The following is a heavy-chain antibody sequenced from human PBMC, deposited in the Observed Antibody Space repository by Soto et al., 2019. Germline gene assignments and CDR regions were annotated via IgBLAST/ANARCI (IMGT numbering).Heavy chain of an antibody. CDR2: INAGNGNT. J-gene: IGHJ4*02. CDR1: GYTFTSYA. CDR3: AVGRRGYCSGGSCPYFDY. D-gene: IGHD2-15*01. V-gene: IGHV1-3*01. Sequence: ASVKVSCKASGYTFTSYAMHWVRQAPGQRLEWMGWINAGNGNTKYSQKSQGRVTITRDTSASTAYMELSSLRSEDTAVYYCAVGRRGYCSGGSCPYFDYWGQGTLVTVSS.